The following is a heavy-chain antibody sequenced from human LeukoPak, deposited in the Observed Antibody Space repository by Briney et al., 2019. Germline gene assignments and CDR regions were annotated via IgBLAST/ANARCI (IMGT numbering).Heavy chain of an antibody. V-gene: IGHV1-69*01. Sequence: ASVKVSCKASGGTFSSYAISWVRQAPGQGLEWMGGIIPIFGTANYAQKFQGRVTITADESTSTAYMELSSLRSEDTAVYYCARGIAAAGRLYYYYYYMDVWGKGTTVTVSS. CDR2: IIPIFGTA. CDR3: ARGIAAAGRLYYYYYYMDV. D-gene: IGHD6-13*01. J-gene: IGHJ6*03. CDR1: GGTFSSYA.